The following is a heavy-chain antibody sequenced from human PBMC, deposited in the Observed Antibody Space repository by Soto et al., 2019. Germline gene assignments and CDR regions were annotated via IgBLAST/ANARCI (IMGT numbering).Heavy chain of an antibody. Sequence: PGGSLKLSCAASGVTFSRGAMSWVRQAPGKGLEWVSAISGSGGSTYYADSVKGRFTISRDNSKNTQYLQMNSLIAEDTAVYYCATGWYSLFEYWGHRTPV. V-gene: IGHV3-23*01. CDR1: GVTFSRGA. CDR3: ATGWYSLFEY. D-gene: IGHD6-13*01. CDR2: ISGSGGST. J-gene: IGHJ5*01.